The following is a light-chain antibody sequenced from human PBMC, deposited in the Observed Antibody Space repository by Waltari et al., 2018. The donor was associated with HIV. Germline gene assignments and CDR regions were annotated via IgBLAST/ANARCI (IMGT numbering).Light chain of an antibody. Sequence: QSALTQPPSASGPPGQSVTISCTGASSDLGVYNSVSWYQQRPGKAPKVIISEVSKRSAGVPNRFDGSTSGNTAALTVSGLQADDEAEYFCSFYGGSNMLVFGGGTKLTVL. CDR3: SFYGGSNMLV. V-gene: IGLV2-8*01. J-gene: IGLJ2*01. CDR1: SSDLGVYNS. CDR2: EVS.